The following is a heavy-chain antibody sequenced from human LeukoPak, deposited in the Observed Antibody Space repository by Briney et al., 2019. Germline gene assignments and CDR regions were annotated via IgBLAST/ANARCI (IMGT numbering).Heavy chain of an antibody. CDR3: ARWISSQGMDDAFDI. D-gene: IGHD2-2*01. J-gene: IGHJ3*02. V-gene: IGHV4-61*02. CDR2: IYSSGGT. CDR1: GGSITSGSYY. Sequence: SETLSLTCTVSGGSITSGSYYWSWIRQPAGKGLEWIGRIYSSGGTNYNPSLTSRVTISVDTSKNHFSLKLSSVTAADTAVYYCARWISSQGMDDAFDIWGQGTMVTVSS.